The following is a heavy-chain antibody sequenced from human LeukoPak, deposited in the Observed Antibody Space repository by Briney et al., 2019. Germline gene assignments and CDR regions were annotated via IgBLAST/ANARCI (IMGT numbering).Heavy chain of an antibody. Sequence: GGSLRLSCAASGFTFDDYAMHWVRQAPGKGLEWVSGISWNSGSIGYADSVKGRFTISRDNAKNSLYLQMNSLRAEDTALYYCAKVLGAAGKYYYYGMDVWGQGTTVTVSS. D-gene: IGHD6-13*01. CDR2: ISWNSGSI. V-gene: IGHV3-9*01. CDR1: GFTFDDYA. J-gene: IGHJ6*02. CDR3: AKVLGAAGKYYYYGMDV.